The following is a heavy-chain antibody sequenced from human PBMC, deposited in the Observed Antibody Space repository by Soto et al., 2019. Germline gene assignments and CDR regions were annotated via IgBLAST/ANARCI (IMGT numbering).Heavy chain of an antibody. D-gene: IGHD3-22*01. J-gene: IGHJ4*02. CDR2: IKSKADGETA. V-gene: IGHV3-15*07. Sequence: EVQLVESGGGLVKPGGSLRLSCAASGFSFSDAWMNWVRQAPGKGLEWVGRIKSKADGETADYATFVKGRFTISRDDSKNALFLQMNSLKTEDTAVYYCAAERAYFHDSIGYVSIDFWGQGTQVTVSS. CDR1: GFSFSDAW. CDR3: AAERAYFHDSIGYVSIDF.